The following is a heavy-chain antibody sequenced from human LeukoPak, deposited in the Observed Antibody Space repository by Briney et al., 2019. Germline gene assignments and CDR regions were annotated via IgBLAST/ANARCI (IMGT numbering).Heavy chain of an antibody. CDR3: TTITMSREHEDY. Sequence: RRSLRLSCAASGFTFSKAWMSWVRQAPGKGMEWVGIIKSKGDGTTTDYASHVKGRFTISRDDSRNTMALQRNSLKTEDTAVYYCTTITMSREHEDYWGQGTLVTVSS. CDR2: IKSKGDGTTT. J-gene: IGHJ4*02. CDR1: GFTFSKAW. V-gene: IGHV3-15*01. D-gene: IGHD3-22*01.